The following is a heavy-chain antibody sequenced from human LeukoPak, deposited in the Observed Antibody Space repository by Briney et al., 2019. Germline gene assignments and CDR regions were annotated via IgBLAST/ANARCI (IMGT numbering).Heavy chain of an antibody. CDR1: GYTLTGYY. Sequence: ASVKVSCKASGYTLTGYYMHWVRQAPGQGLEWMGWINPNSGGTNYAQKFQGRVTMTRDTSISTAYMELSRLRSDDTAVYYYAKGSGWGIVATIFDYWGQGTLVTVSS. D-gene: IGHD5-12*01. J-gene: IGHJ4*02. CDR3: AKGSGWGIVATIFDY. CDR2: INPNSGGT. V-gene: IGHV1-2*02.